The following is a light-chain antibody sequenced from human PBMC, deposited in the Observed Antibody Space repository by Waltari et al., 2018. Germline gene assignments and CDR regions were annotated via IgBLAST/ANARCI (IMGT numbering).Light chain of an antibody. CDR3: QQYNLYSET. J-gene: IGKJ1*01. V-gene: IGKV1-5*03. CDR2: KAS. Sequence: DIQMTQSPSTLSASVGDRVTITCRASQSVDSWLAWYQQKPGKAPKLLIYKASILGSGVPSSFSGSGSGTEFTLTISSLQPDDFATYYCQQYNLYSETFGQGTKVEVK. CDR1: QSVDSW.